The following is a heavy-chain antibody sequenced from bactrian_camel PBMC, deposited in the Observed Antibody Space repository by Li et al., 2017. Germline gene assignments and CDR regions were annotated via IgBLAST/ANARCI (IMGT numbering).Heavy chain of an antibody. V-gene: IGHV3S53*01. CDR3: APDPRGSAY. D-gene: IGHD3*01. CDR1: GMNQCRTE. Sequence: VQLVESGGGLVQPGGSLRLSCAASGMNQCRTEMAWYCQAPGREREMVCTISWSGATTYEDSVKGRFTMFRDNDKNTLYLQMNALKTEDTAVYYCAPDPRGSAYWGQGTQVTVS. J-gene: IGHJ4*01. CDR2: ISWSGAT.